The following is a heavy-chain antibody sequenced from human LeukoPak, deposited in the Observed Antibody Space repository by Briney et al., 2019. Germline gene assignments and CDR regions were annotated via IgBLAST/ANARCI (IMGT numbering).Heavy chain of an antibody. CDR1: GFTFSNYW. CDR3: ARETSGSFPY. J-gene: IGHJ4*02. CDR2: INSDGSSP. V-gene: IGHV3-74*01. D-gene: IGHD2-15*01. Sequence: GGSLRLSCAASGFTFSNYWMQWVRHAPGKGLVWVSRINSDGSSPSYADSVKGRFTISRDSSKNTLYLQMNNLSAEDTAVYYCARETSGSFPYWGQGTLVTVSS.